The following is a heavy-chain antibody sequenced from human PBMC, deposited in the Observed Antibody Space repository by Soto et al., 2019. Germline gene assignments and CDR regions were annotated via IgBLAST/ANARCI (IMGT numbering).Heavy chain of an antibody. D-gene: IGHD3-10*01. J-gene: IGHJ4*02. CDR1: GFTVSNNY. Sequence: EVQLVESGGGLIQPGGSLRLSCAVSGFTVSNNYMSWVRQAPGKGLEGVSVIYSGGYTAYGDSVKGRFTISTDNSKNPLYTQLKGRGAHAPAVSFWPTHPGGGGYWGQGTLVTVSS. CDR2: IYSGGYT. CDR3: PTHPGGGGY. V-gene: IGHV3-53*01.